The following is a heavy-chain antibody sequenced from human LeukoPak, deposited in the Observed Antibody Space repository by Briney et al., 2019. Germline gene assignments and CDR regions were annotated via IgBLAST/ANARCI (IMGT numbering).Heavy chain of an antibody. V-gene: IGHV1-46*01. J-gene: IGHJ4*02. CDR2: INPSGGST. CDR1: GYTFTSYY. Sequence: ASVKVSCTASGYTFTSYYMHWVRQAPGQGLEWMGIINPSGGSTSYAQKFQGRVTMTRDTSTSTVYMELSSLRSEDTAVYYCARDLAAADTDYWGQGTLVTVSS. CDR3: ARDLAAADTDY. D-gene: IGHD6-13*01.